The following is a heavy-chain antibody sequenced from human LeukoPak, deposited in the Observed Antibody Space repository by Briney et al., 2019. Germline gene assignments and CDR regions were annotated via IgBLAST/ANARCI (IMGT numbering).Heavy chain of an antibody. Sequence: GGSLRLSCAASGFTFSNHAMTWVRQAPGKGLEWVSVISSNGVRTYDADSVKGRFTISRDNSKSSLYLQMNGLRAEDTALYYCAKDPNGDYVGAFDMWGQGTMVTVSS. CDR1: GFTFSNHA. V-gene: IGHV3-23*01. CDR2: ISSNGVRT. J-gene: IGHJ3*02. CDR3: AKDPNGDYVGAFDM. D-gene: IGHD4-17*01.